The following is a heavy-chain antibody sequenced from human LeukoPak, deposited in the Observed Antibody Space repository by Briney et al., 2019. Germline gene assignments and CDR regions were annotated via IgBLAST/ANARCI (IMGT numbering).Heavy chain of an antibody. CDR1: GGSISSGGYS. CDR3: ASTNDFGDYMGA. D-gene: IGHD4-17*01. V-gene: IGHV4-30-2*01. CDR2: MYHGGST. J-gene: IGHJ5*02. Sequence: SETLSLTCAVSGGSISSGGYSWSWIRQPPGKGLEWIGYMYHGGSTYYNPSLEGRVTISVDRSKNQLSLKVSSVTAADTAVYYCASTNDFGDYMGAWGQGILVTVSS.